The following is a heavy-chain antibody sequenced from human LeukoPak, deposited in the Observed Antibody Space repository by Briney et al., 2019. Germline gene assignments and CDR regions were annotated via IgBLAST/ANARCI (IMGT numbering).Heavy chain of an antibody. CDR2: IDPSDSYT. CDR1: GYSFTSYW. D-gene: IGHD6-19*01. J-gene: IGHJ4*02. Sequence: GESLKIFCKGSGYSFTSYWISWVRQMPGKGLEWMGRIDPSDSYTNYSPSFQGHVTISADKSISTAYLQWSSLKASDTAMYYCARLPSMAAVAGDYFDYWGQGTLVTVSS. CDR3: ARLPSMAAVAGDYFDY. V-gene: IGHV5-10-1*01.